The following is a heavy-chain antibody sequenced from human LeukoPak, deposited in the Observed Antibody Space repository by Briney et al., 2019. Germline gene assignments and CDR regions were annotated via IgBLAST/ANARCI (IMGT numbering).Heavy chain of an antibody. J-gene: IGHJ4*02. CDR2: IYSGGST. V-gene: IGHV3-53*01. CDR3: GRDVGYDSDY. CDR1: GFSVSNNY. Sequence: GGSLRLSCTASGFSVSNNYMYWVRQAPGKGLEWVSIIYSGGSTYYADSVKGRFTISRDNSKNTLYLQMNSLRAEDTAVYYFGRDVGYDSDYWGQGTLVTVSS. D-gene: IGHD5-12*01.